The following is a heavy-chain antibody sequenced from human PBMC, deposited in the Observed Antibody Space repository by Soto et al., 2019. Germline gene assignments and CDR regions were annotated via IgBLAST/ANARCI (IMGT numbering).Heavy chain of an antibody. J-gene: IGHJ4*02. Sequence: QVQLVQSGAEVKKPGSSVKVSCKASGGTFSSYAISWVRQAPGQGLEWMGGIIPIFGTTNYAQKFQGRVTITADESTSTAYMELSSLRSEDTAVYYCARAGDYYDSSGYYPFDYWGQGTLVTVSS. V-gene: IGHV1-69*01. D-gene: IGHD3-22*01. CDR1: GGTFSSYA. CDR2: IIPIFGTT. CDR3: ARAGDYYDSSGYYPFDY.